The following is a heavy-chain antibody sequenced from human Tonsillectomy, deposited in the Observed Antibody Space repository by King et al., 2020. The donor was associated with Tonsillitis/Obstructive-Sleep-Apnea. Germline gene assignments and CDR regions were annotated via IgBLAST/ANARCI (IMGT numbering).Heavy chain of an antibody. CDR2: IIPIFGTA. CDR3: ARDRYCSGGSCKVAFDI. D-gene: IGHD2-15*01. J-gene: IGHJ3*02. V-gene: IGHV1-69*12. Sequence: QLVQSGAEVKKPGASVKVSCKASGGTFISYAISWVRQAPGQGLEWMGGIIPIFGTANYAKKFQGRDTITADESTSTAYMELSSLRSEDTAVYYCARDRYCSGGSCKVAFDIWGQGTMVTVSS. CDR1: GGTFISYA.